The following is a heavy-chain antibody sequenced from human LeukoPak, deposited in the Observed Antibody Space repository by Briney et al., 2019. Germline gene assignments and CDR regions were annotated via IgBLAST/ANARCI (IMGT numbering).Heavy chain of an antibody. D-gene: IGHD1-1*01. J-gene: IGHJ4*02. V-gene: IGHV1-18*01. CDR3: ARLILGVTSTGFDY. CDR1: HYTFTNYG. Sequence: ASVKDSCKSSHYTFTNYGISGVRQAPGQGLEWLGWISPYNGDTRYAQKLQGRFSMTTDTSTSTAYMELRSLRSDDTALYYCARLILGVTSTGFDYWGQGTLVTVSS. CDR2: ISPYNGDT.